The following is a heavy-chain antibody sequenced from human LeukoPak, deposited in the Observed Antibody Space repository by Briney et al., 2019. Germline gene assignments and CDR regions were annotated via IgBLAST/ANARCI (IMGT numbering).Heavy chain of an antibody. Sequence: RASVKVSCKASGYTFIDYYMHWVRQAPGQGLEWMGWINPNSGGTKFAQKFQGRVTMTRDTSISTAYMELSSLTSDDAAIYYCARTAYSSGWYVYYFDYWGQGTLVTVSS. CDR3: ARTAYSSGWYVYYFDY. CDR2: INPNSGGT. V-gene: IGHV1-2*02. CDR1: GYTFIDYY. D-gene: IGHD6-13*01. J-gene: IGHJ4*02.